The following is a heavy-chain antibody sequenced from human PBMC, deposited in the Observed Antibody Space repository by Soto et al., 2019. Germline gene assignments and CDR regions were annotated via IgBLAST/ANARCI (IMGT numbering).Heavy chain of an antibody. CDR3: AREDSSGWHL. CDR2: ISSSSSYT. J-gene: IGHJ5*02. Sequence: GGSLRRSCAAAGCTFSDYYMSWIRQAPGKGLEWVSYISSSSSYTNYADSVKGRFTISRDNAKNSLYLQMNSLRAEDTAVYYCAREDSSGWHLWGQGTLVTVSS. V-gene: IGHV3-11*06. CDR1: GCTFSDYY. D-gene: IGHD6-19*01.